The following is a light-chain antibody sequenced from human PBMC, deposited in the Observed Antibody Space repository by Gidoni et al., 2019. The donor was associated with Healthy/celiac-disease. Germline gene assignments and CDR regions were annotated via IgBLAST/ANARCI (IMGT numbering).Light chain of an antibody. J-gene: IGKJ1*01. Sequence: EIVLTQSPGTLSLSPGERATLSCRASQSVSSSYLAWYQQKPGQAPRLLIYGASSRSTGIPDRFSGSGSGTDFTLPISRLEPEDFAVYYCQQYGSSFGQGTQVEIK. V-gene: IGKV3-20*01. CDR2: GAS. CDR3: QQYGSS. CDR1: QSVSSSY.